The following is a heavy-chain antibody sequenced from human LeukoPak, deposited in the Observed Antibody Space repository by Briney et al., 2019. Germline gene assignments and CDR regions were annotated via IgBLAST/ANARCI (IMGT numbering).Heavy chain of an antibody. CDR2: INPDGSNI. CDR3: ARPPHALGFDM. CDR1: GFSLSSNW. Sequence: GGSLRLSCAASGFSLSSNWMHWIRQVPGKGLVWVSHINPDGSNIKYADSVKGRFTISRDNAKNAVYLQMNSLRAEDTAVYYYARPPHALGFDMWGQGTMVTVSS. J-gene: IGHJ3*02. V-gene: IGHV3-74*01.